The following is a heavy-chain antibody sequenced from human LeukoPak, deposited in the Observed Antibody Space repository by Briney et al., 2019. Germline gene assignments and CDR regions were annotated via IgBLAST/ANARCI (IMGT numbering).Heavy chain of an antibody. D-gene: IGHD2-21*01. CDR2: ISSSSYI. J-gene: IGHJ6*03. V-gene: IGHV3-21*01. CDR3: ARSNHGEGVYYYYYYMDV. CDR1: GFTFSSYS. Sequence: GGSLRLSCAASGFTFSSYSMNWVRQAPGKGLEWVSSISSSSYIYYADSVKGRFTISRDNAKNSLYLQMNSLRAEDTAVYYCARSNHGEGVYYYYYYMDVWGKGTTVTVSS.